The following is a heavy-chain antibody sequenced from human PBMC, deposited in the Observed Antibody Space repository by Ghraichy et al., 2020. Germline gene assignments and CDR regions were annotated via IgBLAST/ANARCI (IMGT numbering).Heavy chain of an antibody. V-gene: IGHV1-8*01. CDR1: GYSFMTYD. J-gene: IGHJ5*02. Sequence: ASVKVSCEASGYSFMTYDINWVRQAPGQGLEWVGWMNPRNGNTGYSQKFQGRVTLTRDTTISTAYFDLSSLRSEDTAAYYCARDYGGNSGWFDPWGQGTLVIVSS. CDR2: MNPRNGNT. CDR3: ARDYGGNSGWFDP. D-gene: IGHD4-23*01.